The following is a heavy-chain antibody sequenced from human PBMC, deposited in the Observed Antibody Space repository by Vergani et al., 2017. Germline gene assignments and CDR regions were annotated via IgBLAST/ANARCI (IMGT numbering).Heavy chain of an antibody. V-gene: IGHV1-69*01. D-gene: IGHD3-10*01. J-gene: IGHJ4*02. CDR2: IIPIFGTA. CDR1: GGTFSSYA. Sequence: QVQLVQSGAEVKKPGSSVKVSCKASGGTFSSYAISWVRQAPGQGLEWMGGIIPIFGTANYAQKFQGRVTITADESTSTDYMELSSLRSEDTAVYYCATETRDLYYYGSGTQPAFFDYWGQGTLVTVSS. CDR3: ATETRDLYYYGSGTQPAFFDY.